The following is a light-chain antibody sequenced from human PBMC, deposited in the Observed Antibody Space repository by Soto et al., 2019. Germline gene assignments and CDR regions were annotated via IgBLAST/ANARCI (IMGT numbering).Light chain of an antibody. CDR2: DAS. Sequence: DVQMTQSPSSLSASVGDRVTITCKANQSIANFLNWFQHKPGEAPKLLISDASHLELGVPSRFSGSRSGTDFVLDISNLQSEDVATYFCQQYEDLPLTFGGGTKVDI. J-gene: IGKJ4*01. CDR3: QQYEDLPLT. CDR1: QSIANF. V-gene: IGKV1-33*01.